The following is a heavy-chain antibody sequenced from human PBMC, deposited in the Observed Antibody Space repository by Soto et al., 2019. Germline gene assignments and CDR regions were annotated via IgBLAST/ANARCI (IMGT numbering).Heavy chain of an antibody. CDR2: VSSSSSTI. J-gene: IGHJ4*02. CDR1: GFTFSSYS. V-gene: IGHV3-48*01. Sequence: PGGSLRLSCAASGFTFSSYSMNWVRQAPGKGLEWVSYVSSSSSTIYYADSLKGRFTISRDNAKNSLYLQMDSLRAEDTAVYYCARFPHRDYFDYWGQGTLVTVSS. CDR3: ARFPHRDYFDY.